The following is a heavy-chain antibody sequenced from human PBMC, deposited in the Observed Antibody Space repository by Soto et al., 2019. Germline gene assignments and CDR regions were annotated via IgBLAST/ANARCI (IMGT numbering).Heavy chain of an antibody. J-gene: IGHJ5*01. CDR1: GFSLNTSEVG. CDR3: AHRRGYCSSTSCYTQRLDS. Sequence: QITLKESGPPLVRPTQTLTLTCTFSGFSLNTSEVGVAWIRQPPGRALEWLSLIYWNDEKRYSPSLQSRLTGSRHSSKSQVVLTLTNVDPADTGTYYWAHRRGYCSSTSCYTQRLDSWGQGTLVTVSS. CDR2: IYWNDEK. D-gene: IGHD2-2*02. V-gene: IGHV2-5*01.